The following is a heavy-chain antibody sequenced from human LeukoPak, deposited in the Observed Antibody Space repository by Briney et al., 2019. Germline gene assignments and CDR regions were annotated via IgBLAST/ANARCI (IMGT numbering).Heavy chain of an antibody. CDR3: ARQTYYYDSSGPHWFDP. CDR1: GGSISSGGYY. J-gene: IGHJ5*02. V-gene: IGHV4-31*03. CDR2: IYYSGST. Sequence: SETLSLTCTVSGGSISSGGYYWSWIRQHPGKGLEWIGYIYYSGSTYYNPSLKSRVIISVDTSKNQFSLKLSSVTAADTAVYYCARQTYYYDSSGPHWFDPWGQGTLVTVSS. D-gene: IGHD3-22*01.